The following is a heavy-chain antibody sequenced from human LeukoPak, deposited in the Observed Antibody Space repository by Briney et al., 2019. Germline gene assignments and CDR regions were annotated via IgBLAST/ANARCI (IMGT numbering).Heavy chain of an antibody. CDR3: AQGRGSSGSYPQSVYYFDY. CDR1: GGTFSSYA. Sequence: SVKVSCKASGGTFSSYAISWVRQAPGQGLEWMGRIIPILGIANYAQKFQGRVTITADKSTSTAYMELSSLRSEDTAVYYCAQGRGSSGSYPQSVYYFDYWGQGTLVTVSS. J-gene: IGHJ4*02. V-gene: IGHV1-69*04. CDR2: IIPILGIA. D-gene: IGHD1-26*01.